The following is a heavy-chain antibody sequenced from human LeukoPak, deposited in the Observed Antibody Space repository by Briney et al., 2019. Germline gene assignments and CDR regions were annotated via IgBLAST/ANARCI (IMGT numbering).Heavy chain of an antibody. V-gene: IGHV3-66*02. CDR2: IYSGGST. CDR1: GFTVSSNY. Sequence: GGSLRLSCAASGFTVSSNYMSWVRQAPGKGLEWVSVIYSGGSTYYADTVKGRFTISRDNSKNTLYLQMNSLRAEDTAVYYCARDSPAYYYDSSGYAVPSVGMDVWGQGTTVTVSS. CDR3: ARDSPAYYYDSSGYAVPSVGMDV. D-gene: IGHD3-22*01. J-gene: IGHJ6*02.